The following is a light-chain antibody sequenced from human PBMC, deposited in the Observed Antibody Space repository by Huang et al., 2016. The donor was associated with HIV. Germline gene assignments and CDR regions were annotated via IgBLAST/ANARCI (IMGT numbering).Light chain of an antibody. CDR1: QSVRSN. V-gene: IGKV3-15*01. J-gene: IGKJ3*01. Sequence: IIMIQSPATLSVSPGDSATLSCSTSQSVRSNLAWYQQKPGQAPRLLIFGASTRATGVPAMCSGSGSGTEFTPTVSNLQSEDFGVYYCQHYSNWPLFTFGPGTKVDIK. CDR3: QHYSNWPLFT. CDR2: GAS.